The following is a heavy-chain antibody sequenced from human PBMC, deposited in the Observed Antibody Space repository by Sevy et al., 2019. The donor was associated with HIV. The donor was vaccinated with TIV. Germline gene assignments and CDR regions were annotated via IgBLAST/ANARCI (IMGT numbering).Heavy chain of an antibody. V-gene: IGHV4-30-4*01. D-gene: IGHD3-16*01. CDR2: IYDSGST. CDR1: GGSISSGDYY. CDR3: ARDRSMITLI. Sequence: SETLSLTCTVSGGSISSGDYYGSWIRQAPGKGLEWIGYIYDSGSTYYNPSLKSRVTISVDTSKNQFSLKLSSVTAADTAVYYCARDRSMITLIWGQGTLVTVSS. J-gene: IGHJ4*02.